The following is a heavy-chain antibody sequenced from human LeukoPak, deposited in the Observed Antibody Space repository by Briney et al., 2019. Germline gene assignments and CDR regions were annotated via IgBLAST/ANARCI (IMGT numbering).Heavy chain of an antibody. CDR3: VKDSRSGSYFYY. CDR1: GFTFSRYA. J-gene: IGHJ4*02. V-gene: IGHV3-64D*06. D-gene: IGHD3-10*01. CDR2: ISSNGGST. Sequence: PGGSLRLSCSASGFTFSRYAMHGVRQAPGKGLEYVSAISSNGGSTYYADSVKGRFTISRDNSRNTLHLQMSSLRVEDTAVYYCVKDSRSGSYFYYWGQGTLVTVSS.